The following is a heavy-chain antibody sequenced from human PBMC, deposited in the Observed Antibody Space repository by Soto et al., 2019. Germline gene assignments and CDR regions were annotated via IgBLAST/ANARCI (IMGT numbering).Heavy chain of an antibody. CDR2: IYWDDKT. Sequence: QITLKESGPSLVKPTQTLTLTCTFSGISLSTSGLGVDWIRQPQGKALEWLAVIYWDDKTHYSPSLSSRLTVTSAPSKNQVVLTLTNISPLDSSTYYCSHSTYFTSGRPFDYCVQGTLVTVSS. CDR3: SHSTYFTSGRPFDY. J-gene: IGHJ4*02. V-gene: IGHV2-5*02. D-gene: IGHD3-10*01. CDR1: GISLSTSGLG.